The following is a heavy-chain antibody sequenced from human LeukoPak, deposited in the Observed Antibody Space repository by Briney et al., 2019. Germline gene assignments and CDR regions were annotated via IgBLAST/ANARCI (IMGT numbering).Heavy chain of an antibody. V-gene: IGHV3-33*01. J-gene: IGHJ4*02. D-gene: IGHD2-8*01. CDR1: GLTFSRYG. Sequence: GGSLRLSCAPSGLTFSRYGMHGVRQAPAKGVAGVAVIWDDGSNNYYADSVKGRFSISRDKSKNTLYLQMNSLRAEDTAVYYCAREPRPILIRGLDYWGQGTLVTVSS. CDR2: IWDDGSNN. CDR3: AREPRPILIRGLDY.